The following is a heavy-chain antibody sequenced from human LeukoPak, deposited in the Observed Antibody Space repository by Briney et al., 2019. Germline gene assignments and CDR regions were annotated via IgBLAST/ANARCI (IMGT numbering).Heavy chain of an antibody. CDR3: ARDDDFWLPYY. CDR1: GFTFSSYW. V-gene: IGHV3-33*08. Sequence: QPGGSLRLSCAASGFTFSSYWMSWVRQAPGKGLEWVAVIWYDGSNKYYADSVKGRFTISRDNSKNTLYLQMNSLRAEDTAVYYCARDDDFWLPYYWGQGTLVTVSS. D-gene: IGHD3-3*01. CDR2: IWYDGSNK. J-gene: IGHJ4*02.